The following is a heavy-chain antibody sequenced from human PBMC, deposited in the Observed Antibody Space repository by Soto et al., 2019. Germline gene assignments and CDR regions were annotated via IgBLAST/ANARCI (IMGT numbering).Heavy chain of an antibody. V-gene: IGHV6-1*01. J-gene: IGHJ6*02. CDR2: TYYRSKWYN. CDR1: GDSVSSNSAA. CDR3: ARLIAVAGWDYYSYGMDV. D-gene: IGHD6-19*01. Sequence: SQTLSLTCAISGDSVSSNSAAWNWIRQSPSRGLEWLGRTYYRSKWYNDYAVSVKSRITINPDTSKNQFSLQLNSVTPEDTAVYYCARLIAVAGWDYYSYGMDVWGQGTTVTVSS.